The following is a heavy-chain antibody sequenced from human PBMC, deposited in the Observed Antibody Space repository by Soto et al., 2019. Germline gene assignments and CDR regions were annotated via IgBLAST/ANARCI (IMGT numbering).Heavy chain of an antibody. CDR1: GFTFDDYA. CDR3: AKDRGYTFGGVIGQFDY. D-gene: IGHD3-16*02. CDR2: ITWNSGTI. V-gene: IGHV3-9*01. J-gene: IGHJ4*02. Sequence: GGSLRLSCAASGFTFDDYAMHWVRQTPGKGLEWVSGITWNSGTIAYGDSVKGRFTISRDNAKNSLYLQMNSLRVEDTAFYYCAKDRGYTFGGVIGQFDYWGQGTLVTVSS.